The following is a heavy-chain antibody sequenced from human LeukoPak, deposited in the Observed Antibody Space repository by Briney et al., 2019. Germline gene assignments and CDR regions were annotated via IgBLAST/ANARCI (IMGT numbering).Heavy chain of an antibody. CDR3: ARGPLILRARLGESYYFDY. D-gene: IGHD3-10*01. Sequence: SETLSLTCTVSGGSISSSSYYWGWIRQPPGKGLEWIGSIYYSGSTYYNPSLKSRVTISVDTSKNQFSLKLSSVTAADTAVYYCARGPLILRARLGESYYFDYWGQGTLVTVSS. V-gene: IGHV4-39*01. CDR1: GGSISSSSYY. J-gene: IGHJ4*02. CDR2: IYYSGST.